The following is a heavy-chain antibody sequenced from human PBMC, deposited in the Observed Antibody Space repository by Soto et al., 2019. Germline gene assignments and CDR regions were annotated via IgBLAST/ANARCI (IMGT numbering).Heavy chain of an antibody. V-gene: IGHV3-7*01. CDR2: VKQDGSEK. J-gene: IGHJ4*02. CDR1: GFTFSTYW. Sequence: GGSLRLSCAASGFTFSTYWMEWVRQTPGKGLEWVANVKQDGSEKNYVDSVKGRFTIYRDNAKNSLYLQMSSLTAEDSALYYCSRSLNSWGQGTLVTVSS. CDR3: SRSLNS.